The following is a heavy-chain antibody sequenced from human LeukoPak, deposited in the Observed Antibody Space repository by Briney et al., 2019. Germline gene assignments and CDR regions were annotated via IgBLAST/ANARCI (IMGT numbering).Heavy chain of an antibody. V-gene: IGHV3-21*01. CDR2: ISSSSSYI. CDR1: GFTFSSYS. D-gene: IGHD4-17*01. J-gene: IGHJ4*02. CDR3: ARVSPNTVTTLQYFDY. Sequence: PGGSLRLSCAVSGFTFSSYSMKSVRQAPGKVLEWVSFISSSSSYIYYADSVKGRFTISRDNAKNSLYLQMNSLRAEDTAVYYCARVSPNTVTTLQYFDYWGQGTLVTVSS.